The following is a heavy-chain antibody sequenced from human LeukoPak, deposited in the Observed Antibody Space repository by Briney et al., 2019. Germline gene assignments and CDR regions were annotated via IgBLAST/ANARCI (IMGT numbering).Heavy chain of an antibody. CDR3: AGESFSRRAGITMVRGVITY. D-gene: IGHD3-10*01. CDR1: GGTLSNYA. J-gene: IGHJ4*02. CDR2: IIPILDTT. V-gene: IGHV1-69*11. Sequence: GASVKVSCKASGGTLSNYAINWVRQAPGQGLEWMGRIIPILDTTNYAQEFQGRVTIITDESTSTAYMELITLRSGDTAVYYCAGESFSRRAGITMVRGVITYWGQGTLVTVSS.